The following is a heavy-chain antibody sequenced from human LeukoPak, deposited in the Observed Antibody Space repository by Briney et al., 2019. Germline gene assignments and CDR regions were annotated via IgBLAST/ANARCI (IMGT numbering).Heavy chain of an antibody. V-gene: IGHV4-39*01. CDR1: GGSISSSSYY. CDR3: ARRFQLAEDY. CDR2: IYYSGST. D-gene: IGHD6-6*01. J-gene: IGHJ4*02. Sequence: SETLSLTCTVSGGSISSSSYYWGWIRQSPGKGLEWIGSIYYSGSTYYNPSLKSRVTISVDTSKNQFSLKLSSVTAADTAVYYCARRFQLAEDYWGQGTLVTVSS.